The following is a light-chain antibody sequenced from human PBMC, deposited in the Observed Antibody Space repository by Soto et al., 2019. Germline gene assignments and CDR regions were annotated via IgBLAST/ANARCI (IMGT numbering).Light chain of an antibody. CDR1: QSVINY. CDR3: QQRANWPLS. J-gene: IGKJ4*01. Sequence: EIALTQSTATLYSSPGQSATLSCRASQSVINYLAWYEQKPGQASRLLIYDTSNKDTGILARFSDSGSGTDFPLIISRLATEDFAVYYCQQRANWPLSFGGGNKVEIK. V-gene: IGKV3-11*01. CDR2: DTS.